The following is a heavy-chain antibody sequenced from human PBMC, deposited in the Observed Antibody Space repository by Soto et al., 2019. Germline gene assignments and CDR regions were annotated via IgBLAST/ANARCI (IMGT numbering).Heavy chain of an antibody. V-gene: IGHV1-69*13. CDR3: AGGYSYGGSDY. D-gene: IGHD5-18*01. J-gene: IGHJ4*02. CDR2: IIPIFGTA. CDR1: GGTFSSYA. Sequence: ASVKVSCKASGGTFSSYAISWVRQAPGQGLEWMGGIIPIFGTANYAQKFQGRVTITADESTSTAYMELSSLRSEDTAVYYCAGGYSYGGSDYWGQGTLVTVSS.